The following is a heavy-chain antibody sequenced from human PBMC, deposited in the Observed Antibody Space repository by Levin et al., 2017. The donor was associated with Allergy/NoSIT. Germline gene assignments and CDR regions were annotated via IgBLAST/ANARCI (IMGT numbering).Heavy chain of an antibody. Sequence: SPTLSLTCTVSGDSIRNNYWAWIRQPPGKGLEWIAYTHYNKSTNYNPSLKSRVSVSVDTSKNQLSLRLSSVTAADTAVYYCARYYDDSGALDYWGQGTLVTVSS. D-gene: IGHD3-22*01. CDR3: ARYYDDSGALDY. CDR2: THYNKST. J-gene: IGHJ4*02. CDR1: GDSIRNNY. V-gene: IGHV4-59*08.